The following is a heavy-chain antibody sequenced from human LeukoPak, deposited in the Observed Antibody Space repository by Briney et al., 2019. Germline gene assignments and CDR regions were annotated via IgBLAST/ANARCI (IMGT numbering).Heavy chain of an antibody. V-gene: IGHV3-66*01. J-gene: IGHJ4*02. D-gene: IGHD6-19*01. CDR1: GFTVSSKY. CDR3: ARASQWLAFDY. Sequence: PGGSLRLSCAASGFTVSSKYMTWVRQAPGKGLEWVSVIYNGDDTNYADSVKGRFTISRDNSKNTLDLQVNSLRGDDTAVYYCARASQWLAFDYWGQGTLVTVSS. CDR2: IYNGDDT.